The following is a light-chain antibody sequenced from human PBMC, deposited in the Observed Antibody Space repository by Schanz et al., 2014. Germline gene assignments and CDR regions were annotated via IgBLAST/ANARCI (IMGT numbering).Light chain of an antibody. CDR2: TND. CDR1: GSNIGNNF. Sequence: QSVLTQPPSVSAAPGQKVTISCSGTGSNIGNNFVSWYQQLPGAAPKLLIHTNDQRPSGVPDRISGSKSGTSASLAISGLQPEDEADYYCAAWDDSLNGGVFGGGTKLTVL. V-gene: IGLV1-44*01. J-gene: IGLJ3*02. CDR3: AAWDDSLNGGV.